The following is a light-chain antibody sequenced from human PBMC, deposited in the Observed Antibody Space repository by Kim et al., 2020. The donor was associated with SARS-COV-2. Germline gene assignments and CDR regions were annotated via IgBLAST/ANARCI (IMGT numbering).Light chain of an antibody. CDR1: SGYSNYK. V-gene: IGLV9-49*01. Sequence: ELTQPPSAAASLGASVTLTCTLSSGYSNYKVDWYQQRPGKGPRFVMRVGTGGIVGSKGDGIPDRFSILGSGLNRYLTIKNIQEEDESDYHCGADHGSGSNLRLFGTGTKVTVL. CDR2: VGTGGIVG. J-gene: IGLJ1*01. CDR3: GADHGSGSNLRL.